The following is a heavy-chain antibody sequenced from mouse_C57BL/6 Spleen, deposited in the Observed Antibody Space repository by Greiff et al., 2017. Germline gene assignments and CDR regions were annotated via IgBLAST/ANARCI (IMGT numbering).Heavy chain of an antibody. D-gene: IGHD1-1*01. CDR3: GRRYGSSTGAMDD. CDR2: IDPSDSET. CDR1: GYTFTSYW. J-gene: IGHJ4*01. V-gene: IGHV1-52*01. Sequence: VQLQQPGAELVRPGSSVKLSCKASGYTFTSYWMHWVKQRPIQGLEWLGNIDPSDSETNYNQKFKDQATLTADTSSSTAYMQLSSLTSEDSAVYYCGRRYGSSTGAMDDWGQGTSVTVSS.